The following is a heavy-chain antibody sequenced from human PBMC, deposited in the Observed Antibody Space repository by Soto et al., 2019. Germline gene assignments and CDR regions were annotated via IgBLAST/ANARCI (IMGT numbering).Heavy chain of an antibody. Sequence: PGGSLRLSCAASGFTFSSYAMSWVRQAPGKGLEWVSAISGGGGSTYYADSVKGRFTISRDNSKNTLYLQMNSLRAEDTAVYYCAKGGALTGCYFDYWGQGTLVTVSS. CDR1: GFTFSSYA. D-gene: IGHD3-9*01. V-gene: IGHV3-23*01. CDR2: ISGGGGST. J-gene: IGHJ4*02. CDR3: AKGGALTGCYFDY.